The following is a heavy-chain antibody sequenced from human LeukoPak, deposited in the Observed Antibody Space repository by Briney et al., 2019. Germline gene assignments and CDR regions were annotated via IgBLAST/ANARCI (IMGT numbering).Heavy chain of an antibody. CDR3: ARDAPDDSSGYYFDY. J-gene: IGHJ4*02. D-gene: IGHD3-22*01. CDR2: INTRGGSI. V-gene: IGHV1-46*01. CDR1: GYTFTSYY. Sequence: ASVKVSCKASGYTFTSYYIHWVRQAPGQGLDWMGIINTRGGSISYAQKFQGRVTMTRDTSTSTVYMELSSLRSEDTAVYYCARDAPDDSSGYYFDYWGQGTLVTVSS.